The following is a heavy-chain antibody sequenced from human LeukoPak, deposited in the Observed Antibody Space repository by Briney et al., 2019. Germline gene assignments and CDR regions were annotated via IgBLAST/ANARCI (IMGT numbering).Heavy chain of an antibody. J-gene: IGHJ5*02. Sequence: PSETLSLTCTVSGGSISSYYWSWIRQPPGKGLEWIGYIYYSGSTNYNPSLKSRVTISVDTSKNQFSLKLSSVTAADTAVYYCARCGTLEYYDFWSGYYPNWFDPWGQGTQVTVSS. CDR3: ARCGTLEYYDFWSGYYPNWFDP. D-gene: IGHD3-3*01. V-gene: IGHV4-59*01. CDR1: GGSISSYY. CDR2: IYYSGST.